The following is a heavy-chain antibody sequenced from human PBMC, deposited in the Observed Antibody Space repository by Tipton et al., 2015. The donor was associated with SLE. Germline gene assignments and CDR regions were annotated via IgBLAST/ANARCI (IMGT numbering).Heavy chain of an antibody. CDR3: ALPGSSGHWFDP. V-gene: IGHV3-74*01. Sequence: SLRLSCAASGSTFSSYWMHWVRQAPGKGLVWVSRINSDGSSTSYADSVKGRFTISRDNAKNTLYLQMNSLRAEDTAVYYCALPGSSGHWFDPWGQGTLVTVSS. D-gene: IGHD3-22*01. CDR2: INSDGSST. CDR1: GSTFSSYW. J-gene: IGHJ5*02.